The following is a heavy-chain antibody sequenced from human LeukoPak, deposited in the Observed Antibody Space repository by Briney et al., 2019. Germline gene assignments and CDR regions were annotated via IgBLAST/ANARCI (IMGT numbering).Heavy chain of an antibody. Sequence: QPGGSLRLSCAASGLTFSKYTMYWVRQAPGKGLEWVSGISGTTSGTYYADSVKGRFTISRDNSKNTLFLQVNSLRAEDTAVYYCAKVRTYFYHGLDVWGQGTTVTVSS. CDR3: AKVRTYFYHGLDV. CDR2: ISGTTSGT. D-gene: IGHD1-14*01. V-gene: IGHV3-23*01. CDR1: GLTFSKYT. J-gene: IGHJ6*02.